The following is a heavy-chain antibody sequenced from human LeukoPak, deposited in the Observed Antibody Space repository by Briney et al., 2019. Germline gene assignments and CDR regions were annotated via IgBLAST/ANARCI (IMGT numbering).Heavy chain of an antibody. CDR1: GGSISSSSYY. V-gene: IGHV4-39*07. J-gene: IGHJ3*02. CDR3: ARVRSSSWYYDAFDI. CDR2: IYYSGST. Sequence: PSETLSLTCTVSGGSISSSSYYWGWIRQPPGKGLEWIGSIYYSGSTYYNPSLKSRVTISVDTSKNQFSLKLSSVTAADTAVYYCARVRSSSWYYDAFDIWGQGTMVTVSS. D-gene: IGHD6-13*01.